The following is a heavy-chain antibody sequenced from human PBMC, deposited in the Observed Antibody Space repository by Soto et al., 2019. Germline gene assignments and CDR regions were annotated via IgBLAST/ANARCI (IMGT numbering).Heavy chain of an antibody. Sequence: GGSLRLSCAASGFTFSSYWMHWVRQAPGKGLVWVSRIKSDGSSTGYADSVKGRFTISRDNAKNTLYLQMNSLRAEDTAVYYCTRDPFREETYWGQGTLVTVSS. CDR1: GFTFSSYW. CDR3: TRDPFREETY. CDR2: IKSDGSST. J-gene: IGHJ4*02. V-gene: IGHV3-74*01. D-gene: IGHD3-10*01.